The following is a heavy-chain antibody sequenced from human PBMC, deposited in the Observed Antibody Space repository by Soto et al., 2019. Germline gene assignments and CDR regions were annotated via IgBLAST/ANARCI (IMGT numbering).Heavy chain of an antibody. V-gene: IGHV3-30*18. CDR1: GFTFSTYG. CDR2: ISRAGNEK. CDR3: AKEGAVTGWTYGDH. D-gene: IGHD1-7*01. J-gene: IGHJ4*02. Sequence: QVQLVESGGGVVQPGRSLRLSCAASGFTFSTYGMHWVRQAQGRGLEWVAVISRAGNEKHYADSVKGRFTISRDNSKDTLSLQMNSVRPEDTAVYYCAKEGAVTGWTYGDHWGEGTMVTVSA.